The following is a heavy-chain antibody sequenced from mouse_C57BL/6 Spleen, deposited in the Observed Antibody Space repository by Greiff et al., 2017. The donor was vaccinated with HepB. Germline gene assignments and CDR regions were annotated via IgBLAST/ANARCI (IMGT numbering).Heavy chain of an antibody. CDR3: ARSFDYGGFPMDY. Sequence: QVQLKQPGAELVKPGASVKLSCKASGYTFTSYWMQWVKQRPGQGLEWIGEIDPSDSYTNYNQKFKGKATLTVDTSSSTAYMQLSSLTSEDSAVYYCARSFDYGGFPMDYWGQGTSVTVSS. CDR1: GYTFTSYW. D-gene: IGHD2-4*01. V-gene: IGHV1-50*01. J-gene: IGHJ4*01. CDR2: IDPSDSYT.